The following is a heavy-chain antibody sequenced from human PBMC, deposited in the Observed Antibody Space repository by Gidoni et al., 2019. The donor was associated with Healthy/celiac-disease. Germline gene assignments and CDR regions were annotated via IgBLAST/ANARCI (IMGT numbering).Heavy chain of an antibody. CDR3: ASEDGYNPKAHFDY. CDR1: GFTFSSYW. D-gene: IGHD5-12*01. V-gene: IGHV3-7*03. Sequence: EVQLVESGGGLVQPGGSLRLSCAASGFTFSSYWMRWVRQAPGKGLEWVANIKQDGSEKYYVDSVKGRFTISRDNAKNSLYLQMNSLRAEDTAVYYCASEDGYNPKAHFDYWGQGTLVTVSS. CDR2: IKQDGSEK. J-gene: IGHJ4*02.